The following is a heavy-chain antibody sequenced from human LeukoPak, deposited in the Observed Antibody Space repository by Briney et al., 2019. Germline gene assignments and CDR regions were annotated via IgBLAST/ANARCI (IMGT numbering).Heavy chain of an antibody. V-gene: IGHV3-9*01. CDR3: ASLVGATPFDH. CDR1: GFTFDDYA. Sequence: GRSLRLSCAASGFTFDDYAMHWGRPAPGKGLEGVSGISWNSGSIDYADSVKGRFTISRVNAKNSPYLQMNSLRAEDTALYYCASLVGATPFDHWGQGTLVTVSS. J-gene: IGHJ4*02. CDR2: ISWNSGSI. D-gene: IGHD1-26*01.